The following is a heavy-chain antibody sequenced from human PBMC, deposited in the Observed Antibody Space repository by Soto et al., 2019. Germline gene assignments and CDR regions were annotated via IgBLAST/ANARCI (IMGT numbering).Heavy chain of an antibody. Sequence: QVQLVESRGGVVQPGRSLRLSCAASGFTFSSYGMHWVRQAPGKGLEWVAVIWYDGSNKYYADSVKGRFTISRDNSKNTLYLQMNSLRAEDTAVYYCARTARYSPYYFDYWGQGTLVTVSS. CDR3: ARTARYSPYYFDY. V-gene: IGHV3-33*01. J-gene: IGHJ4*02. CDR2: IWYDGSNK. CDR1: GFTFSSYG. D-gene: IGHD5-18*01.